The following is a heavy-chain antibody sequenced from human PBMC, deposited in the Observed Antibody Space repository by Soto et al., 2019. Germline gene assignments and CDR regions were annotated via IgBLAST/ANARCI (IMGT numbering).Heavy chain of an antibody. CDR2: IDWDDDK. J-gene: IGHJ5*02. CDR3: AKTGTDGSWFDP. Sequence: LVNPTQTLTLTCTFSGFSLSTSGMRVSWIRQPPGKALQWLARIDWDDDKFYTTSLRTRLTISKDTSKNQVVLTMTNMDPVDTATYYCAKTGTDGSWFDPWGQGTLVTVSS. V-gene: IGHV2-70*04. CDR1: GFSLSTSGMR. D-gene: IGHD1-1*01.